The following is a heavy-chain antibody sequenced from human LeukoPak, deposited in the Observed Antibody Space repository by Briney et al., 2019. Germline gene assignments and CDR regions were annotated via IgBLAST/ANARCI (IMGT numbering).Heavy chain of an antibody. D-gene: IGHD2-15*01. CDR1: GFTFTSYE. CDR3: CRGQEEDNAIVYYYYYGMDV. V-gene: IGHV3-48*03. J-gene: IGHJ6*02. CDR2: ISSSGSTI. Sequence: GGSLRLSCAASGFTFTSYEMNWVRQAPGKGLEWVSYISSSGSTIYYADSVKGRFTISRDNAKNSLYLQMNSLRAEDTAVYYFCRGQEEDNAIVYYYYYGMDVWGQGTTVTVSS.